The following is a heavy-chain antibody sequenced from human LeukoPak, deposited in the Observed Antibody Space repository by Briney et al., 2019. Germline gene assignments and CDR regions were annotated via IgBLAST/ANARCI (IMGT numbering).Heavy chain of an antibody. D-gene: IGHD3-10*01. CDR3: AKGDDYYGSGSNDY. CDR2: ISGSGGST. Sequence: GGTLRLFCAASGFTFSSYAMSWVRQAPGKGREWVSAISGSGGSTYYADSVKGRFTISRDNSKNTLYLQMNSLRAEDTAVYYCAKGDDYYGSGSNDYWGQGTLVTVSS. CDR1: GFTFSSYA. J-gene: IGHJ4*02. V-gene: IGHV3-23*01.